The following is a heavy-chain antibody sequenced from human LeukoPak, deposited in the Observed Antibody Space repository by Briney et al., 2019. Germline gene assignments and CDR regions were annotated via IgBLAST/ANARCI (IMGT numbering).Heavy chain of an antibody. CDR3: ARRNRDKAISLDL. D-gene: IGHD1-14*01. CDR1: GYSFTNYW. Sequence: GESLRISCEGSGYSFTNYWISWVRQMPGRGLDWVGRIDPSASQTNYNPSFRGHVTVSVDKSISTAYLQWSSLKASDTAIYYCARRNRDKAISLDLWGRGTVVTVSS. V-gene: IGHV5-10-1*01. J-gene: IGHJ2*01. CDR2: IDPSASQT.